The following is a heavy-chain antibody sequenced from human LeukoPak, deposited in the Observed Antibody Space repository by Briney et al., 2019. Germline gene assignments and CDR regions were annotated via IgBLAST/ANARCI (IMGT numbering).Heavy chain of an antibody. CDR1: SGSISSYY. V-gene: IGHV4-59*08. D-gene: IGHD3-22*01. J-gene: IGHJ4*02. Sequence: PSETLSLTCTVSSGSISSYYWSWIRQPAGKGLEWIGYIYDSGSTNYNPSLKSRVTISVNTSKNQFSLKLTSVTAADTAVYYCARFYYDGSAYYRFDYWGQGALVTVSS. CDR3: ARFYYDGSAYYRFDY. CDR2: IYDSGST.